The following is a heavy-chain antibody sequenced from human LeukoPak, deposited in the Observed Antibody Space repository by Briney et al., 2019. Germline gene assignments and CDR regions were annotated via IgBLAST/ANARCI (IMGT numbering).Heavy chain of an antibody. D-gene: IGHD2-21*01. CDR2: IYYSGST. Sequence: SETLSLTCTVSGGSISSGDYYWSWIRQPPGKGLEWIGYIYYSGSTYYNPSLKSRVTISVDTSKNQFSLRLSSVTAADTAVYYCARDLGLLRGGHSWFDPWGQGTLVTVSS. CDR3: ARDLGLLRGGHSWFDP. J-gene: IGHJ5*02. CDR1: GGSISSGDYY. V-gene: IGHV4-30-4*08.